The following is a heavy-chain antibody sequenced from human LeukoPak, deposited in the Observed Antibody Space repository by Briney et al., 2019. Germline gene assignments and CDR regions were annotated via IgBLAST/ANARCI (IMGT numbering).Heavy chain of an antibody. D-gene: IGHD1-26*01. Sequence: PGGSLRLSCAASGFTFSSYAMHWVRQAPGKGLEWVANIKQDGSEKYYVDSVKGRFTISRDNAKNSLYLQMNSLRAEDTAVYYCARDYRPYSGSSYGMDVWGQGTTVTVSS. J-gene: IGHJ6*02. CDR3: ARDYRPYSGSSYGMDV. V-gene: IGHV3-7*01. CDR2: IKQDGSEK. CDR1: GFTFSSYA.